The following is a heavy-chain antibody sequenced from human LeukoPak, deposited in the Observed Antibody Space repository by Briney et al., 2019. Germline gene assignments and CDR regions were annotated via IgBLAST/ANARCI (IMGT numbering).Heavy chain of an antibody. CDR3: ARDGNRRTTYYYGSGPDY. D-gene: IGHD3-10*01. CDR2: ISAYNGNT. V-gene: IGHV1-18*01. J-gene: IGHJ4*02. CDR1: GYTFTSYG. Sequence: ASVKVSCKASGYTFTSYGISWVRQAPGQGLEWMGWISAYNGNTNYAQKLLGRVTMTTDTSTSTAYMELRSLRSDDTAVYYCARDGNRRTTYYYGSGPDYWGQGTLVTVSS.